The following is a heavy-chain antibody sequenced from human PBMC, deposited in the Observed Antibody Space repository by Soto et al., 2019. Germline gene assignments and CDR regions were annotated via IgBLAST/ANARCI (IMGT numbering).Heavy chain of an antibody. CDR2: TYYRSKWYN. J-gene: IGHJ6*02. D-gene: IGHD6-13*01. V-gene: IGHV6-1*01. Sequence: PSQTLSLTCAISGDSVSSNSAAWNWIRQSPSRGLEWLGRTYYRSKWYNDYAVSVKSRITINPDTSKNQFSLQLNSVTPEDTAVYYCARDRIAAAGTDYYYYYGMDVWGQGTTVNVSS. CDR1: GDSVSSNSAA. CDR3: ARDRIAAAGTDYYYYYGMDV.